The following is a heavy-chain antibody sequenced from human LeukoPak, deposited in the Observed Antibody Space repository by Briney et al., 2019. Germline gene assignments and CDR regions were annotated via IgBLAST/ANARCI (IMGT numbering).Heavy chain of an antibody. CDR3: ARGRGGYLDAFDI. V-gene: IGHV1-46*01. CDR2: INPSGGST. CDR1: GYTFTSSY. D-gene: IGHD3-22*01. Sequence: ASVKVSCKASGYTFTSSYMHWVRQAPGQGLEWMGIINPSGGSTSYAQKFQGRVTMTRDMSTSTVYMELSSLRSEDTAVYYCARGRGGYLDAFDIWGQGTMVTVSS. J-gene: IGHJ3*02.